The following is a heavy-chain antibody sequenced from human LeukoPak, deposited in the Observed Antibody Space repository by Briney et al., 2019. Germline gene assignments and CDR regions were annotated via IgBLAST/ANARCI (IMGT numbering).Heavy chain of an antibody. CDR1: GFTFSRYS. CDR2: ISSSSSYI. Sequence: GGSLRHSCAASGFTFSRYSMNWVRQAPGKGLEWVSSISSSSSYIYYADSVKGRFTISRDNAKDSLYLQTNSLRAEDTAVYYCARDEGYCSGGSCYTLYYFDSWGQGTLVTVST. V-gene: IGHV3-21*01. J-gene: IGHJ4*02. CDR3: ARDEGYCSGGSCYTLYYFDS. D-gene: IGHD2-15*01.